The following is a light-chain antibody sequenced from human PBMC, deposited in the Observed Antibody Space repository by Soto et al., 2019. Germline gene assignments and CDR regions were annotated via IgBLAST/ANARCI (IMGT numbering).Light chain of an antibody. CDR2: TGS. CDR1: QAIDSW. CDR3: QQTLSFPPT. J-gene: IGKJ1*01. V-gene: IGKV1-12*01. Sequence: DIQMTQSPSSVSASVGDRVTMTSRASQAIDSWLAWYQQKPGEAPKLLIFTGSLLHSGVPPRFSGSGSGTDFTLTISSLQPEDFATYYCQQTLSFPPTFGQGTKVDIK.